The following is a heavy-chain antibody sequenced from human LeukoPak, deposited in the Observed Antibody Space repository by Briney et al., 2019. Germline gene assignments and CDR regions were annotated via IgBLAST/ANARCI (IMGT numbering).Heavy chain of an antibody. CDR1: GFTFSSYE. V-gene: IGHV3-48*03. CDR3: ASLQPLPAVIGWLYYGMDV. D-gene: IGHD2-2*01. Sequence: SGGSLRLSCAASGFTFSSYEMNWVRQAPGKGLEWVSYISSSGSTIYYADSVKGRFTISRDNAKNSLYLQMNSLRAEDTVVYYCASLQPLPAVIGWLYYGMDVWGQGPTVTVPS. J-gene: IGHJ6*02. CDR2: ISSSGSTI.